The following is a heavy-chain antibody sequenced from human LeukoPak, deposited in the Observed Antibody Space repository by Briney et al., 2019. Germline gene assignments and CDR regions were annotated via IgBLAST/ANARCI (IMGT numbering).Heavy chain of an antibody. Sequence: SETLSLTCTVSGGSIRSFYWSWIRQPPGKGLEWIGYIYYSGTTNYNPSLKGRVTISVDTSKNQFSLKLSSVTAADTAVYYCSRENGAFSPFGYWGQGTLVTVLS. J-gene: IGHJ4*02. V-gene: IGHV4-59*01. CDR3: SRENGAFSPFGY. D-gene: IGHD2-8*01. CDR2: IYYSGTT. CDR1: GGSIRSFY.